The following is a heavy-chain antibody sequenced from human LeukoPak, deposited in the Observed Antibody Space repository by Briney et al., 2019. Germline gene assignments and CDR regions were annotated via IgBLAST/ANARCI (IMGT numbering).Heavy chain of an antibody. Sequence: GGSLRLSCAPSGFTLNDYAMHWVRHAPGKGLEWVACISWNSNSINYTDSAKGRFTISRDNAKNSLYRQMTRLRAEDTAMYFCARDRFPPVGAACMDVWGQGTTVTVPS. V-gene: IGHV3-9*01. CDR1: GFTLNDYA. CDR2: ISWNSNSI. CDR3: ARDRFPPVGAACMDV. J-gene: IGHJ6*02. D-gene: IGHD1-26*01.